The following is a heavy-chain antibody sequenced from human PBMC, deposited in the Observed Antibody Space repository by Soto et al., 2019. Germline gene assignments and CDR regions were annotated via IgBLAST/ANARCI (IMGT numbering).Heavy chain of an antibody. CDR3: ARVGPWVPYYYDSRPYTFEDWFDP. CDR1: GYSISRGYY. V-gene: IGHV4-38-2*01. Sequence: PSETLSLTSAVSGYSISRGYYWGWLRQPPGKGLEWIGSIYRGGSTYYNPSLNSRVTLSIDMTNNHVSLILNSVTAADTAVYYCARVGPWVPYYYDSRPYTFEDWFDPWGQGTLVTV. J-gene: IGHJ5*02. CDR2: IYRGGST. D-gene: IGHD3-22*01.